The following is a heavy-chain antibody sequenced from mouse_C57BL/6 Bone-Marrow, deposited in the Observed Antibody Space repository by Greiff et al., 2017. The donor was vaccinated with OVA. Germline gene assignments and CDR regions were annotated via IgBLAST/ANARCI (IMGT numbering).Heavy chain of an antibody. CDR3: ARRGDGYFLYWYFDV. V-gene: IGHV1-64*01. CDR1: GYTFTSYW. CDR2: IHPNSGST. J-gene: IGHJ1*03. Sequence: QVQLQQPGAELVKPGASVKLSCKASGYTFTSYWMHWVKQRPGQGLEWIGMIHPNSGSTNYNEKFKSKATLTVDKSSSTAYMQLSSLTSEDSAVYYCARRGDGYFLYWYFDVWGTGTTVTVSS. D-gene: IGHD2-3*01.